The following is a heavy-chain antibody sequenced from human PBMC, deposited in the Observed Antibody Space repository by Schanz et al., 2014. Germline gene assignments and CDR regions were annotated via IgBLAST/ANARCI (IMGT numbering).Heavy chain of an antibody. CDR2: IIPILGIA. J-gene: IGHJ6*03. Sequence: QVQLVQSEAEVKKPGSSVKVSCKASGGTFSSYTISWVRQAPGQGLEWMGRIIPILGIANYAQNFQGRVTITADKSTSTAYMELTSLRSEDTAVYYCAGTYCSSTSCYTGYYYMDVWGKGTILTVSS. D-gene: IGHD2-2*02. CDR3: AGTYCSSTSCYTGYYYMDV. V-gene: IGHV1-69*02. CDR1: GGTFSSYT.